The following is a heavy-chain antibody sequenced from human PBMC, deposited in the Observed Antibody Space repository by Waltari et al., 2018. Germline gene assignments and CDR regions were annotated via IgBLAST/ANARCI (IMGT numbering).Heavy chain of an antibody. CDR2: ISASRAAI. D-gene: IGHD6-19*01. J-gene: IGHJ4*02. Sequence: EVQLVESGGGFVQPGGSLRLSCLGPGFPFGVFSMHWMRQAPGKGLEWVAYISASRAAIYYAESVKGRFTISRDNAKNSLFLQMTNLGVEDTAVYYCATEPAPGAGINYWGQGILVTVSS. CDR3: ATEPAPGAGINY. V-gene: IGHV3-48*01. CDR1: GFPFGVFS.